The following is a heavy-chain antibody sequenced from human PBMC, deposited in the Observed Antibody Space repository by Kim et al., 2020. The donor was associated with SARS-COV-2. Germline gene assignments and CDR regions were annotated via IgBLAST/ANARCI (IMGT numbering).Heavy chain of an antibody. D-gene: IGHD2-15*01. V-gene: IGHV1-46*01. CDR3: ARSGVVVAAFDY. CDR1: GYTFTSYY. Sequence: ASVKVSCKASGYTFTSYYMHWVRQAPGQGLEWMGIINPSGGSTNYAQKFQGRVTMTRDTSTSTVYMELSSLRSEDTAVYYCARSGVVVAAFDYWGQGTLVTVSS. CDR2: INPSGGST. J-gene: IGHJ4*02.